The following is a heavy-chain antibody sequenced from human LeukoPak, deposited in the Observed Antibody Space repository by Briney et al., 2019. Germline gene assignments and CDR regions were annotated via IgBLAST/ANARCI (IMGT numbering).Heavy chain of an antibody. D-gene: IGHD1-7*01. CDR1: GFTFSSYW. V-gene: IGHV3-74*01. J-gene: IGHJ4*02. Sequence: GGSLRLSCAASGFTFSSYWMHWVRQAPGKGLVWVSRINSDGSSTSYADSVKGRFTISRDNAKNTLYLQMNSLRAEDTAVYYCAREEDGTEYNYWGQGTLVTVSS. CDR2: INSDGSST. CDR3: AREEDGTEYNY.